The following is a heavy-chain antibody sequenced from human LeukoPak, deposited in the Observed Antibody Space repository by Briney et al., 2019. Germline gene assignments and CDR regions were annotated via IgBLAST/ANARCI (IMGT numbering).Heavy chain of an antibody. CDR1: GGTFXSYA. Sequence: SVKVSCKASGGTFXSYAISWVRQAPGQGLEWMGGIIPIFXXXNXXXXXXXXXXITXXESTSTAYMELSSLRSEDTAVYYCARENGQLLIDYWGQGTLVTVSS. CDR2: IIPIFXXX. CDR3: ARENGQLLIDY. V-gene: IGHV1-69*13. J-gene: IGHJ4*02. D-gene: IGHD5-18*01.